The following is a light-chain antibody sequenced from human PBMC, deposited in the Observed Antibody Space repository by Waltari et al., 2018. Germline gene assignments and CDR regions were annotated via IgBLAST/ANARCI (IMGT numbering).Light chain of an antibody. V-gene: IGKV3-20*01. Sequence: EVVLTQSPGTLSLSPGERATLSCRASQTVSNNYLAWYQQKPGQAPRLRIYGASNRATGIPDRVSGSGSGTDFTLTISRLEPEDFAVYYCQKYSTATGTFGQGTKVEIE. CDR1: QTVSNNY. CDR3: QKYSTATGT. CDR2: GAS. J-gene: IGKJ1*01.